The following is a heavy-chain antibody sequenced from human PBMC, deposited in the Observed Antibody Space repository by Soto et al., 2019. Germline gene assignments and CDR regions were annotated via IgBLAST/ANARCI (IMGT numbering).Heavy chain of an antibody. D-gene: IGHD3-3*02. CDR2: INPSGGGT. Sequence: QVQLVQSGTEVKKPGASVKVSCKASGYTFLDFYIHWVRQAPGQGLEWMGFINPSGGGTTYAQKFQGRLTMTRDTSTSTVYMELISLRSEDTAIYYCARDKPFSAGYWSQGTLVT. CDR1: GYTFLDFY. CDR3: ARDKPFSAGY. V-gene: IGHV1-46*01. J-gene: IGHJ4*02.